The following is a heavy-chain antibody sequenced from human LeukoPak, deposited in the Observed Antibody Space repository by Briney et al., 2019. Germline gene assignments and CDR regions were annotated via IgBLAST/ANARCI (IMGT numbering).Heavy chain of an antibody. CDR1: GFTFDDYA. V-gene: IGHV3-43D*03. CDR2: ISWDGGST. CDR3: AKDSVDYYDSSGYYFPGY. J-gene: IGHJ4*02. Sequence: SGGSLRLSCAASGFTFDDYAMHWVRQAPGKGLEWVSLISWDGGSTYYADSVKGRFTISRDNSKNSLYLQMNSLRAEDTALYYCAKDSVDYYDSSGYYFPGYWGQGTLVTVSS. D-gene: IGHD3-22*01.